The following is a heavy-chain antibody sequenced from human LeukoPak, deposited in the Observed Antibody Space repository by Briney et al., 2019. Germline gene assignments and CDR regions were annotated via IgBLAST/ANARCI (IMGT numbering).Heavy chain of an antibody. J-gene: IGHJ6*03. V-gene: IGHV4-39*07. CDR3: ARSAPYYYYYYYMDV. CDR1: GGSISSSSYY. CDR2: IYYSGST. Sequence: SETLSLTCTVSGGSISSSSYYWGWIRQPPGKGLEWIGSIYYSGSTYYNPSLKSRVTISVDTSKNQFSLKLSSVTAADTAVYYCARSAPYYYYYYYMDVWGKGTTVTVSS.